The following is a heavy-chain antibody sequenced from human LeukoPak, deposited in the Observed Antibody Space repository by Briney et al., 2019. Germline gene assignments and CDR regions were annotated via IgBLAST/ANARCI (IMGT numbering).Heavy chain of an antibody. D-gene: IGHD3-10*01. CDR3: ASQYYYGSGSYRYYFDY. Sequence: SETLSLTCTVSGGSTSSHSFYWGWIRQPPGKGLEWIGSIYCSGNTYYNPSLKSRVTISVDTSKNQFSLKLSSVTAADTAVYYCASQYYYGSGSYRYYFDYWGQGTLVTVSS. CDR1: GGSTSSHSFY. J-gene: IGHJ4*02. CDR2: IYCSGNT. V-gene: IGHV4-39*01.